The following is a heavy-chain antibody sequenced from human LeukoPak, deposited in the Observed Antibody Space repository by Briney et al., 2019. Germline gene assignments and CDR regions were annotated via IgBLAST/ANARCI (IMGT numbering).Heavy chain of an antibody. Sequence: SGGSLRLSCAASGFTFSSYAMSWVRQAPGKGLEWVSAISGSGGSTYYADSVKGRFTISRANAKNSLFLQMNSLRAEDTAVYYCAREKTACGGDCYDSWGQGTLVTVSS. CDR1: GFTFSSYA. D-gene: IGHD2-21*01. CDR3: AREKTACGGDCYDS. V-gene: IGHV3-23*01. CDR2: ISGSGGST. J-gene: IGHJ4*02.